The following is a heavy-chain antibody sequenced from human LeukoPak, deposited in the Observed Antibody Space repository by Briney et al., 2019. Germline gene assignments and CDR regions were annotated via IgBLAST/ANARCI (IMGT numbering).Heavy chain of an antibody. Sequence: SETLSLTCTVSGYSISSGYYWGWIRQPPGKGLEWIGSIYHSGSTYYNPSLKSRVTISVDTSKNQFSLKLSSVTAADTAVYYCAREYSSFHYYYYYMDVWGKGTTVTVSS. CDR2: IYHSGST. CDR1: GYSISSGYY. V-gene: IGHV4-38-2*02. J-gene: IGHJ6*03. D-gene: IGHD6-6*01. CDR3: AREYSSFHYYYYYMDV.